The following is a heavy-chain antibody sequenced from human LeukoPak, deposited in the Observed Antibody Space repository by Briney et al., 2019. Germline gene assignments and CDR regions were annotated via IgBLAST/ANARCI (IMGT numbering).Heavy chain of an antibody. V-gene: IGHV4-59*01. CDR2: IYYSGST. CDR3: ATATAGPYGDYGIDY. D-gene: IGHD4-17*01. Sequence: PSETLSLTCTVSGGSISSYYWSWIRQPPGKGLEWIGYIYYSGSTNYNPSPKSRVTISVDTSKNQFSLKLSSVTAADTAVYYCATATAGPYGDYGIDYWGQGTLVTVSS. J-gene: IGHJ4*02. CDR1: GGSISSYY.